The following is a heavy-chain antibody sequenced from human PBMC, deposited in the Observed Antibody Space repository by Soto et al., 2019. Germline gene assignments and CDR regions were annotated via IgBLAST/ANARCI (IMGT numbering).Heavy chain of an antibody. D-gene: IGHD3-9*01. J-gene: IGHJ4*02. CDR3: ASLYYDILTGYPNLNY. CDR1: GGSISSYY. CDR2: IYYSGST. Sequence: SETLSLTCTVPGGSISSYYWSWIRQPPGKGLEWIGYIYYSGSTNYNPSLKSRVTISVDTSKNQFSLKLSSVTAADTAVYYCASLYYDILTGYPNLNYWGQGTLVTVSS. V-gene: IGHV4-59*08.